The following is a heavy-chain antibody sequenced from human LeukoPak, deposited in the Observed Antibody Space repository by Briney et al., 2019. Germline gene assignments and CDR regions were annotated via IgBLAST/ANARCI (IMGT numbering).Heavy chain of an antibody. CDR1: GYTFTGYY. V-gene: IGHV1-69*06. CDR2: IIPIFGTA. J-gene: IGHJ3*02. CDR3: AGQWLLDAFDI. Sequence: SVKVSCKASGYTFTGYYMHWVRQAPGQGLEWMGGIIPIFGTANYAQKFQGRVTITADKSTSTAYMELSSLRSEDTAVYYCAGQWLLDAFDIWGQGTMVTVSS. D-gene: IGHD5-24*01.